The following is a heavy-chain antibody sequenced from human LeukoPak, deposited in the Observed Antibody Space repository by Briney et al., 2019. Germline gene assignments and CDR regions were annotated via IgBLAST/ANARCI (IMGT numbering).Heavy chain of an antibody. CDR3: AKDMVRGVRGDAFDI. Sequence: GGSLRLSCAASGFTFDDYAMHWVRQAPGKGLEWVSLISGDGGSTYYADSVKGRFTISRDNSKNSLYLQMNSLRTEDTALYYCAKDMVRGVRGDAFDIWGQGTMVTVSS. V-gene: IGHV3-43*02. D-gene: IGHD3-10*01. CDR2: ISGDGGST. CDR1: GFTFDDYA. J-gene: IGHJ3*02.